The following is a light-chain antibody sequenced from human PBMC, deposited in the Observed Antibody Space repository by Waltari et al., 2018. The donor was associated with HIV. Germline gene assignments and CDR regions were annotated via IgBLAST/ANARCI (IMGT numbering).Light chain of an antibody. Sequence: QSVLTQPPSASGTPGQRVTISCSGSSSHIGSSTVNWYQQLPGTAPKLLIYSNNQRPSGVPDRFSGSKSGTSASLAISGLQSEDEADYYCETWGDSLNGRVFGGGTKLTVL. V-gene: IGLV1-44*01. CDR3: ETWGDSLNGRV. CDR1: SSHIGSST. J-gene: IGLJ3*02. CDR2: SNN.